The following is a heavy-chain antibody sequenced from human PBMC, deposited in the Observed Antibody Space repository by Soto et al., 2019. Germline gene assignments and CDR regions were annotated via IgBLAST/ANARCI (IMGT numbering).Heavy chain of an antibody. Sequence: EVQLVESGGGLVQPGRSLRLACAASGFTFDQYTMHWVRQAPGKGLEWVSSITWHSGIIGYADSVKGPFTISRDNAKKSLYLQMNSLRGEHTAVYYCAKEMSTFGDFNYYYMDVWGNGATVTGSS. CDR2: ITWHSGII. V-gene: IGHV3-9*01. CDR1: GFTFDQYT. J-gene: IGHJ6*03. CDR3: AKEMSTFGDFNYYYMDV. D-gene: IGHD3-16*01.